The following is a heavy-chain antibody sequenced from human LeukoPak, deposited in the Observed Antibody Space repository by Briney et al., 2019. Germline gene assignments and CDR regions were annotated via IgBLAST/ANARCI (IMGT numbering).Heavy chain of an antibody. J-gene: IGHJ6*03. D-gene: IGHD1-26*01. CDR1: GFTFSSYS. Sequence: GGSLRLSCAASGFTFSSYSMNWVRQAPGKGLEWVSSISSSSSYIYYADSGKGRFTISRDNAKNSLYLQMNSLRAEDTAVYYCARGEWELVYYYYYYYMDVWGKGTTVTVSS. CDR3: ARGEWELVYYYYYYYMDV. V-gene: IGHV3-21*01. CDR2: ISSSSSYI.